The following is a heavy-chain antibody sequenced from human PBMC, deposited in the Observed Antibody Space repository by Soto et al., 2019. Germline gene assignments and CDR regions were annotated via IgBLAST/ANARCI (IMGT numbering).Heavy chain of an antibody. CDR3: ARDNHYYDSSGYPDY. CDR1: GYTFTSYG. J-gene: IGHJ4*02. D-gene: IGHD3-22*01. V-gene: IGHV1-18*01. CDR2: ISAYNGNT. Sequence: SVEVSCKASGYTFTSYGISWVRQAPVQGLEWMGWISAYNGNTNYAQKLQGRVTMTTDTSTSTAYMELRSLRSDDTAVYYCARDNHYYDSSGYPDYWGQGTLVTVYS.